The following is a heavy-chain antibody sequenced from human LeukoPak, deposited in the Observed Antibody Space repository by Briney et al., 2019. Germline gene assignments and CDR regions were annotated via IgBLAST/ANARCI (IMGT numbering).Heavy chain of an antibody. CDR2: IKQDGSDK. CDR3: ARILGYGGYDSPFDY. V-gene: IGHV3-7*01. Sequence: PGGPLRLSCAASGFTFNSYAMHWVRQAPGKGLEWVANIKQDGSDKYYVDSVKGRFTISRDNAENSLYLQMSSLRAEDTAVYYCARILGYGGYDSPFDYWGQGTLVIVSS. J-gene: IGHJ4*02. D-gene: IGHD5-12*01. CDR1: GFTFNSYA.